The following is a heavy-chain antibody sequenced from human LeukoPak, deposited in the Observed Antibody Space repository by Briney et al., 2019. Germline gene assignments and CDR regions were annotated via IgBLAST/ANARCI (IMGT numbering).Heavy chain of an antibody. CDR3: ARDSRRSGGSFYYCYYYMDV. CDR1: GGTFSSYA. Sequence: GASVKVSCKASGGTFSSYAISWVRQAPGQGLEWMGRIIPIFGTANYAQKFQGRVTITADKSTSTAYMELSSLRSEDTAVYYCARDSRRSGGSFYYCYYYMDVWGKGTTVTVSS. V-gene: IGHV1-69*06. CDR2: IIPIFGTA. D-gene: IGHD2-15*01. J-gene: IGHJ6*03.